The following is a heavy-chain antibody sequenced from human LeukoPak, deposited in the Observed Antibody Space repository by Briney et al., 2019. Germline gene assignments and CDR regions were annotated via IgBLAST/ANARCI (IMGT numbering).Heavy chain of an antibody. CDR1: GGSISGYY. D-gene: IGHD2-15*01. CDR2: TYYTGST. J-gene: IGHJ6*02. V-gene: IGHV4-59*01. CDR3: WRGGWWSNV. Sequence: PSETLFLTCTVSGGSISGYYWTWIRQPPGKGLEWIGYTYYTGSTNYNPSLKSRVTVSVDTSKSQFSLKLSSVTAADTAVYYCWRGGWWSNVWGPGTTVAVSS.